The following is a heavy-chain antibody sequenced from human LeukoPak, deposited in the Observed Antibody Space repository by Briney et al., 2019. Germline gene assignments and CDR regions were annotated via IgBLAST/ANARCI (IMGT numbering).Heavy chain of an antibody. CDR2: INWNGGST. Sequence: RAGGSLRLSCAASGFTFDDYGMSWVRQAPGKGLEWVSGINWNGGSTGYADSVKGRFTISRDNAKNSLYLQMNSLRAEDTALYYCAREGTAHYYYYYMDVWGKGTTVTVSS. CDR3: AREGTAHYYYYYMDV. CDR1: GFTFDDYG. J-gene: IGHJ6*03. V-gene: IGHV3-20*04.